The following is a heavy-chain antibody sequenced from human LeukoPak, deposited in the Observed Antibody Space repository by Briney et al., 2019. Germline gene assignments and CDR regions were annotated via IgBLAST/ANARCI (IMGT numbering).Heavy chain of an antibody. Sequence: PSETLSLTCAVYGGSFSGYYWSWIRQPPGKGLEWIGEINHSGSTNYNPSLKSRVTISVDTSKSQFSLKLSSVTAADTAVYYCARGGLAASGFFDYWGQGTLVTVSS. CDR2: INHSGST. D-gene: IGHD6-13*01. CDR3: ARGGLAASGFFDY. J-gene: IGHJ4*02. CDR1: GGSFSGYY. V-gene: IGHV4-34*01.